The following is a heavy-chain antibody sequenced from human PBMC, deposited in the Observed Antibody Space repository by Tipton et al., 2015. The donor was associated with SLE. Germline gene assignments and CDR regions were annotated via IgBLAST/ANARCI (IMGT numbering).Heavy chain of an antibody. CDR1: GGSFSGYY. D-gene: IGHD2-2*01. CDR3: ARGRYCSSTSCSYYVDY. V-gene: IGHV4-34*01. CDR2: INHSGST. Sequence: TLSLTCAVYGGSFSGYYWSWIRQPPGKGLEWIGEINHSGSTNYNPSLKSRVTISIDTSKNQFSLKVSSVTAADTAVYYCARGRYCSSTSCSYYVDYWGQGTLVTVSS. J-gene: IGHJ4*02.